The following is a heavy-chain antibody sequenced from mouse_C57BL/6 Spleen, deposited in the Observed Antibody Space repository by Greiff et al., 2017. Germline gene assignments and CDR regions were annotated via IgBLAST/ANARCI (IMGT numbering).Heavy chain of an antibody. CDR1: GYTFTSYD. J-gene: IGHJ2*01. Sequence: QVQLKQSGPELVKPGASVKLSCTASGYTFTSYDINWVQQRPGQGLEWIGWIYPRDGSTKYNEKFKGKATLTVDTTSSTAYLELHSLTSEDSAVYFCARNYGDWGQGTTLTVSS. CDR2: IYPRDGST. V-gene: IGHV1-85*01. D-gene: IGHD1-1*02. CDR3: ARNYGD.